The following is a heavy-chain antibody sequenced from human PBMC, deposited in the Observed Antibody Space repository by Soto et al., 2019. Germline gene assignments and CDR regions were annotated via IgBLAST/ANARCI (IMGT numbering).Heavy chain of an antibody. Sequence: QVQLQQWGAGLLKPSETLSLTCAVYGGSFSGYYWSWIRQPPGKGLEWIGEINHSGSTNYNPSLKSRVTISVDTSKNQCSLKLSSVTAADTAVYYCARAPITIFGVARRYGMDVWGQGTTVTVSS. J-gene: IGHJ6*02. CDR3: ARAPITIFGVARRYGMDV. CDR1: GGSFSGYY. CDR2: INHSGST. V-gene: IGHV4-34*01. D-gene: IGHD3-3*01.